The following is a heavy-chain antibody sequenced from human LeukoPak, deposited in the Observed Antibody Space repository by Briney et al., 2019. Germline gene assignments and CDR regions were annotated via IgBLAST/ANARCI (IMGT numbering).Heavy chain of an antibody. CDR1: GGSFSDYY. V-gene: IGHV4-34*01. Sequence: SETLSLTCAVYGGSFSDYYWSWIRQPPGKGLEWIGEINHSGSTNYNPSLKSRGTISVDTSKNQFSLKLSSVTAADTAVYYCAIGRLLRYFQHWGQGTLVTVSS. D-gene: IGHD3-10*01. J-gene: IGHJ1*01. CDR3: AIGRLLRYFQH. CDR2: INHSGST.